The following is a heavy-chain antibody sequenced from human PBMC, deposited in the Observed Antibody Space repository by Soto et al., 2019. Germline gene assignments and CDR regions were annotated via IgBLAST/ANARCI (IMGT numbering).Heavy chain of an antibody. V-gene: IGHV3-73*01. CDR2: IRSKANSYAT. J-gene: IGHJ6*02. CDR3: TRDNIVVVPAATTYYYYGMDV. Sequence: GGSLRLSCAASGSTFSGSAMHWVRQASGKGLEWVGRIRSKANSYATAYAASVKGRFTISRDDSKNTAYLQMNSLKTEDTAVYYCTRDNIVVVPAATTYYYYGMDVWGQGTTVTVSS. CDR1: GSTFSGSA. D-gene: IGHD2-2*01.